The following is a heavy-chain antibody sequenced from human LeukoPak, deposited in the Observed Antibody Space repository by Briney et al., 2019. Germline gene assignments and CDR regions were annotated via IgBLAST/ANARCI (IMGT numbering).Heavy chain of an antibody. J-gene: IGHJ6*03. CDR1: SASITSSPYF. Sequence: SETLSLTCTVSSASITSSPYFWGWIRQSPGKGLEWIGEINHSGSTNYNPSLKSRVTISVDTSKNQFSLKLSSVTAADTAVYYCARTGYDFWSGPHGSMDVWGKGTTVTVSS. CDR2: INHSGST. D-gene: IGHD3-3*01. CDR3: ARTGYDFWSGPHGSMDV. V-gene: IGHV4-39*07.